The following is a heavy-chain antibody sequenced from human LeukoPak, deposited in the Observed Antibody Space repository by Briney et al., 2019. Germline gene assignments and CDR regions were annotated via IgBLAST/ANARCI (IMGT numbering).Heavy chain of an antibody. CDR3: AKDRLGGELYY. J-gene: IGHJ4*02. Sequence: PGGSLRLSCAASGFTFSSYGMHWVRHAPGKGLEWVAVISYDGSNKYYADSVKGRFTISRDNSKNTLYLQMNSLRAEDTAVYYCAKDRLGGELYYWGQGTLVTVSS. V-gene: IGHV3-30*18. CDR2: ISYDGSNK. D-gene: IGHD3-16*01. CDR1: GFTFSSYG.